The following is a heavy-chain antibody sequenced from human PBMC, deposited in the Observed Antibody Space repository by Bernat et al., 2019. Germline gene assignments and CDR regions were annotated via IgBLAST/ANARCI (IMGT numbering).Heavy chain of an antibody. J-gene: IGHJ6*02. V-gene: IGHV4-59*01. CDR1: GGSISSYY. Sequence: QVQLQESGPGLVKPSETLSLTCTVSGGSISSYYWSWIRQPPGKGLEWIGYIYYSGSTNYNPSLKSRVTISVDTSKNQFSLKLSSVTAADTAVYYCARGTGNVCSSTSCYLVYGMDVWGQGTTVTVSS. CDR3: ARGTGNVCSSTSCYLVYGMDV. CDR2: IYYSGST. D-gene: IGHD2-2*01.